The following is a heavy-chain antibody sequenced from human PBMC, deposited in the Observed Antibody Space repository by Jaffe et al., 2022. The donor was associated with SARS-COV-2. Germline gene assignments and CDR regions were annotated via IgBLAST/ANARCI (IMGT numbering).Heavy chain of an antibody. J-gene: IGHJ6*03. CDR1: GGSFSGYY. V-gene: IGHV4-34*01. D-gene: IGHD1-20*01. CDR2: INHSGST. CDR3: ATYKYNYYYMDV. Sequence: QVQLQQWGAGLLKPSETLSLTCAVYGGSFSGYYWSWIRQPPGKGLEWIGEINHSGSTNCNPSLKSRVTISVDTSRKQFSLKLSSVTAADTAVYYCATYKYNYYYMDVWGKGTTVTVSS.